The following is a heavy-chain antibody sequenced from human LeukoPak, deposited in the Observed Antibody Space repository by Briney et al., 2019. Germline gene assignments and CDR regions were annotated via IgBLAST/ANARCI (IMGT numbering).Heavy chain of an antibody. CDR2: IYSDGSIT. J-gene: IGHJ5*02. CDR1: GFTFSSYW. D-gene: IGHD3-3*01. V-gene: IGHV3-74*01. Sequence: GGFLRLSCAASGFTFSSYWMHWVRQVPGKGLVWVSRIYSDGSITSYADFVKGRFTISRDNAKNTLYLQMNSLRADDTAVYYCAGVGTDLWSRFDPWGQGTLVTVSS. CDR3: AGVGTDLWSRFDP.